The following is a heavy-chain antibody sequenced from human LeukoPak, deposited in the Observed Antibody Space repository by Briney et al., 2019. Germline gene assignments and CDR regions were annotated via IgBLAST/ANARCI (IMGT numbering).Heavy chain of an antibody. CDR1: GFTFSSYT. J-gene: IGHJ4*02. Sequence: PGGSLRLSCAASGFTFSSYTMNWVRQAPGKGLEWVSSISSSSSYIYYADSVKGRFTISRDNAKNSLYLQMDSLRVEDTAVYYCARSSGYSSSWYDYWGQGTLVTVSS. CDR2: ISSSSSYI. CDR3: ARSSGYSSSWYDY. D-gene: IGHD6-13*01. V-gene: IGHV3-21*01.